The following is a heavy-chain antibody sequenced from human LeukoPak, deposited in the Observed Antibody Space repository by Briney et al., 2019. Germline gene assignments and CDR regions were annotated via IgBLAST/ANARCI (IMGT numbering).Heavy chain of an antibody. CDR1: GGSISNYY. V-gene: IGHV4-34*01. D-gene: IGHD3-10*01. CDR2: INHSGST. CDR3: AREMGYYYGSGSYYRYYYYMDV. J-gene: IGHJ6*03. Sequence: SETLSLTCTVSGGSISNYYWSWIRQPPGKGLEWIGEINHSGSTNYNPSLKSRVTISLDTSKNQLSLKLSSVTAADTAVYYCAREMGYYYGSGSYYRYYYYMDVWGKGTTVTVSS.